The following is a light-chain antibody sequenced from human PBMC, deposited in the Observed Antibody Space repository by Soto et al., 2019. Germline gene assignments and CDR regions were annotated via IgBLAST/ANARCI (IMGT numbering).Light chain of an antibody. CDR1: SSDVGSYNR. J-gene: IGLJ1*01. Sequence: QSALTQPPSVSGSPGQSVTISCTGTSSDVGSYNRVSWYQQPPGTAPKLMIYEVSNRPSGVPDRFSGSKSGNTASLTISGLQAEDEADYYCNSYTSSSTYVFGTGTNLTV. CDR2: EVS. CDR3: NSYTSSSTYV. V-gene: IGLV2-18*02.